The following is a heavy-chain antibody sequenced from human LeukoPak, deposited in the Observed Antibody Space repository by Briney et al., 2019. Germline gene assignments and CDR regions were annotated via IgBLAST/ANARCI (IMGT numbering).Heavy chain of an antibody. J-gene: IGHJ6*02. D-gene: IGHD3-10*01. V-gene: IGHV3-30*02. CDR1: GFTFSSYG. CDR2: IRYDGSNK. CDR3: AKDGYYGSGSYFYYYYYGMDV. Sequence: GGSLRLSCAASGFTFSSYGMHWVRQAPGKGLEWVAFIRYDGSNKYYADSVKGRFTISRDNSKSTLYLQMNSLRAEDTAVYYCAKDGYYGSGSYFYYYYYGMDVWGQGTTVTVSS.